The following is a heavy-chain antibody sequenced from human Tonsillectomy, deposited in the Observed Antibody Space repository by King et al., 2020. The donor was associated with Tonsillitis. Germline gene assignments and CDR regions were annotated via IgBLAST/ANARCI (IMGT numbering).Heavy chain of an antibody. CDR2: IRSKANSYAP. V-gene: IGHV3-73*02. CDR1: GFTFSGSA. Sequence: VQLVESGGGLVQPGGSLKLSCAASGFTFSGSAMHWVRQASGKGLEWVGRIRSKANSYAPAYAASVKGRFTISRDDSKNTAYLQMNSLKTEDTAVYYCTRHVGYSYGYWGQGTLVTVSS. D-gene: IGHD5-18*01. J-gene: IGHJ4*02. CDR3: TRHVGYSYGY.